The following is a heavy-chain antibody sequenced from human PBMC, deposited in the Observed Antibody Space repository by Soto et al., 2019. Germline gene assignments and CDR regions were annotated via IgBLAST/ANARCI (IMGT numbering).Heavy chain of an antibody. D-gene: IGHD3-3*01. Sequence: ASVKVSCKASGYTFTSYGISWVRQTPGQGLEWMGWISAYNGNTNYAQKLQGRVTMTTDASTSTAYMELRSLRSDDTAVYYCARITIFGVVNLGDVWGQGTTVTVSS. CDR3: ARITIFGVVNLGDV. V-gene: IGHV1-18*01. CDR2: ISAYNGNT. J-gene: IGHJ6*02. CDR1: GYTFTSYG.